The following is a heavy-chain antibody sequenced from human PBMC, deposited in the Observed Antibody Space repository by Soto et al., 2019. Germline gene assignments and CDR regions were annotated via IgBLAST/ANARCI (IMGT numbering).Heavy chain of an antibody. V-gene: IGHV3-48*03. Sequence: GGSLRVSFVASGFTFSSCEMNWIRQAPGKCPGGIAVIEPSGRTISYADSVKGRFTISIDNSENSVYLQMSSLRGEDTALYYCASYSGWYFHNWFHXWGQVTLVTVSX. CDR1: GFTFSSCE. CDR3: ASYSGWYFHNWFHX. J-gene: IGHJ5*02. D-gene: IGHD6-19*01. CDR2: IEPSGRTI.